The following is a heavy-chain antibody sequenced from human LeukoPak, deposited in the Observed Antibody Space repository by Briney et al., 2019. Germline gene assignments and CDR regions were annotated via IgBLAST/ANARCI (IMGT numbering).Heavy chain of an antibody. CDR1: GGSISSYY. CDR2: IYYSGST. Sequence: SETLSLTCTVSGGSISSYYWSWIRQPPGKGLEWIGYIYYSGSTNYNPSLKSRVAISMDTSKNQFFLNLSFVTAADSAVYYCARPPAVVPATAIDVFDMGGHGTLVPVSS. CDR3: ARPPAVVPATAIDVFDM. V-gene: IGHV4-59*01. D-gene: IGHD2-21*02. J-gene: IGHJ3*02.